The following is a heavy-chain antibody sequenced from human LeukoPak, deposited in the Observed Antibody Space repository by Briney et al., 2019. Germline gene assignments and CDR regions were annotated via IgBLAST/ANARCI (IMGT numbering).Heavy chain of an antibody. CDR3: ARDRLLAFDI. Sequence: SQTLSLTCGISGDSVSSNSVAWNWIRQSPSRGLEWLGRTFYRSKWYNDSAVSVKSRIIINPDTSKNEFSLQLNSVTPEDTAVYYCARDRLLAFDIWGQGTMVTVSS. V-gene: IGHV6-1*01. J-gene: IGHJ3*02. CDR2: TFYRSKWYN. CDR1: GDSVSSNSVA.